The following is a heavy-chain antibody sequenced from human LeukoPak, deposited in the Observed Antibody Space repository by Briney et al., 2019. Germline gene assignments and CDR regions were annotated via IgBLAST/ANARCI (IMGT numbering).Heavy chain of an antibody. CDR1: GYTFTSYD. J-gene: IGHJ5*02. CDR2: MNPNSGNT. Sequence: GASVKVSCKASGYTFTSYDINWERQATGQGLEWMGWMNPNSGNTGYAQKFQGRVTITRDTSASTAYVGLTSLRSEDTAVYYCVSGYDYEGSWFDPWGQGTLVTVSS. D-gene: IGHD5-12*01. CDR3: VSGYDYEGSWFDP. V-gene: IGHV1-8*01.